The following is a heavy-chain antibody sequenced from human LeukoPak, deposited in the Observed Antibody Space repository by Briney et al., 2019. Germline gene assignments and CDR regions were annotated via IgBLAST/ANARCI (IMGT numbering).Heavy chain of an antibody. CDR3: ARNTYYDFWSRHYGLDF. Sequence: PGGSLRLSCATSGFNFSSFWMNWVRQVPGKGLEWVANINNDGSDKYYVDSVKGRFTISRDNAKNSLYLEVHSLRAEDTAAYYCARNTYYDFWSRHYGLDFWGQGTLVAASS. CDR1: GFNFSSFW. D-gene: IGHD3-3*01. V-gene: IGHV3-7*01. J-gene: IGHJ4*02. CDR2: INNDGSDK.